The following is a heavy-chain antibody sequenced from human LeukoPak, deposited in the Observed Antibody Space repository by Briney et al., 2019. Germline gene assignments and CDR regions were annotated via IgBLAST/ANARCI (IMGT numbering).Heavy chain of an antibody. CDR3: AHFKGGSFDF. Sequence: KPSETLSLTCTVSGASISSSNYYWGWIRQPPGKGLEWIGSIYYSGNTYYNPSLKSRVTISVDTSKNQFSLKLTSVTAADTAVYYCAHFKGGSFDFWGQGTMVTVSS. CDR1: GASISSSNYY. CDR2: IYYSGNT. V-gene: IGHV4-39*01. J-gene: IGHJ3*01. D-gene: IGHD1-26*01.